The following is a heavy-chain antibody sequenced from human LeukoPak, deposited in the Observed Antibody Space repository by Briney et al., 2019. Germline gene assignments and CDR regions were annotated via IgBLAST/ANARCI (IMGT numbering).Heavy chain of an antibody. CDR3: ARDRYVVNNWFDP. CDR2: INPSGGST. V-gene: IGHV1-46*01. D-gene: IGHD3-9*01. Sequence: ASVKVSCKAFGYTFTSYYMHWVRLAPGQGLEWMGIINPSGGSTTYAQKFQGRVNMTRDMSTSTIYMELSSLRSEDTAVYYCARDRYVVNNWFDPWGQGTLVTVPS. J-gene: IGHJ5*02. CDR1: GYTFTSYY.